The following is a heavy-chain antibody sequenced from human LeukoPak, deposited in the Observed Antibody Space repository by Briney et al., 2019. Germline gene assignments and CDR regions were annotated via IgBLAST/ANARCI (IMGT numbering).Heavy chain of an antibody. Sequence: GGSLRLSCAASGFTFSSYGMHRVRQAPGKGLEWVAVISYDGSNKYYADSVKGRFTISRDNSKNTLYLQMNSLRAEDTAVYYCAKIGLWFGELFYFDYWGQGTLVTVSP. CDR3: AKIGLWFGELFYFDY. J-gene: IGHJ4*02. CDR1: GFTFSSYG. D-gene: IGHD3-10*01. CDR2: ISYDGSNK. V-gene: IGHV3-30*18.